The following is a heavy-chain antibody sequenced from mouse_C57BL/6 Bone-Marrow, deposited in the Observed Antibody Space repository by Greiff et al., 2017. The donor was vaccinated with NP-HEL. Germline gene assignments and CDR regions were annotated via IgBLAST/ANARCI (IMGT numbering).Heavy chain of an antibody. Sequence: VQLQQSGAELMKPGASVKLSCKASGYTFTGYWIEWVKQRPGHGLEWIGDILPGSGSTNYNEKFKGTATFTADTSSNTAYMQLSSLTTEDSAIYYCARSHNTTVVAKWYFDVWGTGTTVTVSS. V-gene: IGHV1-9*01. D-gene: IGHD1-1*01. CDR1: GYTFTGYW. CDR2: ILPGSGST. J-gene: IGHJ1*03. CDR3: ARSHNTTVVAKWYFDV.